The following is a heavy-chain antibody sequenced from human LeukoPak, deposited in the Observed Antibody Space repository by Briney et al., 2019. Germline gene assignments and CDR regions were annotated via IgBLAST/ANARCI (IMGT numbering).Heavy chain of an antibody. CDR1: KFTFSSYG. Sequence: GGSLTLSCSASKFTFSSYGMHWVRQAPGKGLEWVAVIWYDGSNKYYADSVKGRFTISRDNSKNTLYLQMNSLRAEDTAVYYCARDSIAVAGTIPDYWGQGTLVTVSS. J-gene: IGHJ4*02. V-gene: IGHV3-33*08. CDR2: IWYDGSNK. CDR3: ARDSIAVAGTIPDY. D-gene: IGHD6-19*01.